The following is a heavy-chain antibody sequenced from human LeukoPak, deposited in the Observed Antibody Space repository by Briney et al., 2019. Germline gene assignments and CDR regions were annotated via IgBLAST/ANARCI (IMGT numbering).Heavy chain of an antibody. Sequence: PSETLSLTCTVSGGSISSYYWSWIRQPPGKGLEWIGYIYYTGSTYYNPSLKSRVTISVDTSKNQFSLSLNSVTAADTAVYYCARHPNSWFDPWGQGTLVTVSS. CDR3: ARHPNSWFDP. CDR2: IYYTGST. J-gene: IGHJ5*02. V-gene: IGHV4-59*08. CDR1: GGSISSYY.